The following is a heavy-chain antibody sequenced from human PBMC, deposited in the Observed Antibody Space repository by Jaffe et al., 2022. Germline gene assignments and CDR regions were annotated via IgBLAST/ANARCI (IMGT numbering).Heavy chain of an antibody. V-gene: IGHV4-61*02. CDR3: ARVNRAIAAAGRGSYYYYYMDV. CDR2: IYTSGST. J-gene: IGHJ6*03. CDR1: GGSISSGSYY. Sequence: QVQLQESGPGLVKPSQTLSLTCTVSGGSISSGSYYWSWIRQPAGKGLEWIGRIYTSGSTNYNPSLKSRVTISVDTSKNQFSLKLSSVTAADTAVYYCARVNRAIAAAGRGSYYYYYMDVWGKGTTVTVSS. D-gene: IGHD6-13*01.